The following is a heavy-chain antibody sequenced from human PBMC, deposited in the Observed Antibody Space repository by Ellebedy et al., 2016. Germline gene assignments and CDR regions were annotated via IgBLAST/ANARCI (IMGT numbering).Heavy chain of an antibody. D-gene: IGHD6-13*01. CDR3: AKDLSWASV. Sequence: GESLKISXVASGLTFRNFFMSWVRQAPGGGLEWVSTISGGGDTTVYADSVKGRFTISRDNSRNTLYLQMNSLRAEDTAVYFCAKDLSWASVWGQGTLVTVSS. CDR2: ISGGGDTT. V-gene: IGHV3-23*01. CDR1: GLTFRNFF. J-gene: IGHJ4*02.